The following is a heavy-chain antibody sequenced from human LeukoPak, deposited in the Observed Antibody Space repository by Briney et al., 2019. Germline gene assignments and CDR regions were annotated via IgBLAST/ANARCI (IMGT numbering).Heavy chain of an antibody. CDR2: INPNSGGS. D-gene: IGHD3-10*01. Sequence: ASVKVSCKASGYTFTGYYMHWVRQAPGQGLEWMGWINPNSGGSNYAQKFQGRATMTRDTSISTAYMELSRLRSDDTAVYYCARDGMVQGVYDAFDIWGQGTMVTVSS. CDR1: GYTFTGYY. CDR3: ARDGMVQGVYDAFDI. J-gene: IGHJ3*02. V-gene: IGHV1-2*02.